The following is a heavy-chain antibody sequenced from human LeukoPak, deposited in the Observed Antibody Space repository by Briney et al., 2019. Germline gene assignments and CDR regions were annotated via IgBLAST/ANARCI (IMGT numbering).Heavy chain of an antibody. D-gene: IGHD6-6*01. V-gene: IGHV4-38-2*02. CDR3: ARHVWGSISYMDV. J-gene: IGHJ6*03. CDR2: IYHSGSI. CDR1: DFSIINIYY. Sequence: PSETLSLTCTVSDFSIINIYYWGWIRQPPGKGLEGFGSIYHSGSIYYNQSLRSRGTISVDTSKNQFSLRLSSVTAADTAVYYCARHVWGSISYMDVWGKGTTVTVSS.